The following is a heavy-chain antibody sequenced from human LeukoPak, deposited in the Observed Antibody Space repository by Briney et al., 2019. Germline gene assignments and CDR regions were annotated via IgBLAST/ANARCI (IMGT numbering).Heavy chain of an antibody. D-gene: IGHD3-9*01. CDR1: GGSISSSSYS. CDR3: ATSRGEYFDWLNGVDY. Sequence: PSETLSLTCTVSGGSISSSSYSWGWIRQPPGKGLEWIGSIYYNGSTYYNPSLKSRVTISVDTSKTQFSLKLSSVTAADTAVYYCATSRGEYFDWLNGVDYWGQGTLVTVSS. J-gene: IGHJ4*02. V-gene: IGHV4-39*01. CDR2: IYYNGST.